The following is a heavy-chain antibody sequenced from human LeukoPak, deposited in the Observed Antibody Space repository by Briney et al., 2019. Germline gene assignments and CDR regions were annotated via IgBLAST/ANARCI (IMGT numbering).Heavy chain of an antibody. CDR1: GFTFSSHA. CDR3: ARDISGGYSFDY. J-gene: IGHJ4*02. Sequence: GGSLRLSCAASGFTFSSHAMHWVRQAPGKGLEWVSFLSWDGNIKYYTDAVKGRFTSSRDNSRNTLYLQMNSLGPQDTAVYYCARDISGGYSFDYWGQGTLVTVSS. D-gene: IGHD1-26*01. CDR2: LSWDGNIK. V-gene: IGHV3-30-3*01.